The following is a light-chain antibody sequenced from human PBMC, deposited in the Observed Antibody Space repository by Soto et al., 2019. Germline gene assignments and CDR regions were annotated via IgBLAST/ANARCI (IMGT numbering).Light chain of an antibody. CDR2: NNN. CDR1: SSNIASNT. V-gene: IGLV1-44*01. CDR3: AAWDDSLNGPL. J-gene: IGLJ2*01. Sequence: QSVLTQPPSASGTPGQRVTISCSGSSSNIASNTVNWYQQLPGTAPKLLIYNNNHRPSGVLDRFSGSKSGTSASLAISGLQSEDEADYYCAAWDDSLNGPLFGRGTKLTVL.